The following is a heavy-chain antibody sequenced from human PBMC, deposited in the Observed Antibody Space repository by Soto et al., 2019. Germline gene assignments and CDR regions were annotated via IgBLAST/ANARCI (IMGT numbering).Heavy chain of an antibody. D-gene: IGHD6-25*01. CDR2: SIPIFGTA. CDR3: ARQGAALRDYYYGMDV. Sequence: QVQLVQSGAEVKKPGSSVKVSCKASGGTFSSYAISWVRQAPGQGLEWMGGSIPIFGTANYAQKFQGRVTIPADESTSTAYLELRSLRSEDTAGYYCARQGAALRDYYYGMDVWGQGTTVTVSS. V-gene: IGHV1-69*12. J-gene: IGHJ6*02. CDR1: GGTFSSYA.